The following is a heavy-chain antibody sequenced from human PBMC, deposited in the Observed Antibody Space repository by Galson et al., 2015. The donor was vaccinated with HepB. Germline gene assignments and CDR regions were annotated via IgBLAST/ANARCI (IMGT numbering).Heavy chain of an antibody. CDR1: GFTFSSYE. Sequence: SLRLSCAASGFTFSSYEMNWVRQAPGKGLEWVSYISSSGDTIYYADSVKGRFTISRDNSKNTLYLQMNSLRAEDTAVYYCAKAPIAAAAPYYFDYWGQGTLVTVSS. CDR3: AKAPIAAAAPYYFDY. J-gene: IGHJ4*02. D-gene: IGHD6-13*01. CDR2: ISSSGDTI. V-gene: IGHV3-48*03.